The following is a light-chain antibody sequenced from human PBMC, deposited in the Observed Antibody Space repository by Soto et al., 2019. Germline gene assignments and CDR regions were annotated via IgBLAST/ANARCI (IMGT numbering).Light chain of an antibody. CDR3: CSFTGSNTHV. CDR1: SSDFGNYNL. J-gene: IGLJ1*01. CDR2: EVN. Sequence: QSVLTQPASVSGSPGQSITISCTGTSSDFGNYNLVSWYQQHPGKVPKLILFEVNKRPSGVSGRFSGSKSGNTASLTISWLQAEDEADYYCCSFTGSNTHVFGTGTKLTVL. V-gene: IGLV2-23*02.